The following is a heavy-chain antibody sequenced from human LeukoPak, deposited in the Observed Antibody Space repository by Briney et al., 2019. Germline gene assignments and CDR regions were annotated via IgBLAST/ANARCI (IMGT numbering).Heavy chain of an antibody. D-gene: IGHD6-19*01. V-gene: IGHV3-23*01. J-gene: IGHJ6*03. CDR2: ISGSGGST. CDR3: AKGSKAVLFTRDHYMDV. Sequence: GGSLRLSCAASGFTFSSHGMNWVRQAPGKGPEWVSHISGSGGSTHYADSVRGRFTISRDNSKNTLYLHMNSLRAEDTAVYFCAKGSKAVLFTRDHYMDVWGKGTTVTISS. CDR1: GFTFSSHG.